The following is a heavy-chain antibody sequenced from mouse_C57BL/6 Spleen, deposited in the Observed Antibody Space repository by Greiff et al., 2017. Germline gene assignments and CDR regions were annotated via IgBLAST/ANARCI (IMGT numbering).Heavy chain of an antibody. J-gene: IGHJ4*01. V-gene: IGHV1-22*01. CDR3: ARSYYTAMDY. D-gene: IGHD2-12*01. CDR2: INPNNGGT. Sequence: EVKVVESGPELVKPGASVKMSCKASGYTFTDYNMHWVKQSHGKSLEWIGYINPNNGGTSYNQKFKGKATLTVNKSSSTAYMELRSLTSEDSAVYYYARSYYTAMDYWGQGTSVTVSS. CDR1: GYTFTDYN.